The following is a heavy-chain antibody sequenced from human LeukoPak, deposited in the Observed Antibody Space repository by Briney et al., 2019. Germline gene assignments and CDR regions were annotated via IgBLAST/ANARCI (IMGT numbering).Heavy chain of an antibody. J-gene: IGHJ3*02. CDR2: ISGSGSTI. D-gene: IGHD6-13*01. CDR1: GFTFSSYA. Sequence: GGSLRLSCAASGFTFSSYAMSWVRQAPGKGLEWVSAISGSGSTIYYADSVKGRFTISRDNAKNSLYLQMNSLRAEDTAVYYCARDLRDIAAAYDAFDIWGQGTMVTVSS. V-gene: IGHV3-48*04. CDR3: ARDLRDIAAAYDAFDI.